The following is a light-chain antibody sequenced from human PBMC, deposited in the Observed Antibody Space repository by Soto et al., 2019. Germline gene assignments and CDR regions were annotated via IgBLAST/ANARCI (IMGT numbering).Light chain of an antibody. J-gene: IGKJ3*01. CDR2: AAS. V-gene: IGKV1-27*01. CDR3: QNYNSAPLT. Sequence: DIQMTQSPSSLSASVGDTVTITCRASQGISNSLAWFQQKPGRVPQFLIYAASTLQPGVPPRFSGSGSGTDFTLTISSLQPEDAATYYCQNYNSAPLTFGPGTRVEIK. CDR1: QGISNS.